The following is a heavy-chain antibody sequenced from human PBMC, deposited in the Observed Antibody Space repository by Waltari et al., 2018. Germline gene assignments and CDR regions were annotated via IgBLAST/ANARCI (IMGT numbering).Heavy chain of an antibody. J-gene: IGHJ5*02. Sequence: EVQLVESGGGLLQPGESLRLCCSASGFTLSRHSMNLVRQHPGKGLECVASISTSSIYIYYADAVKGRFTISRDNARKSLFLEMNTLRTDDTAIYYCARGGSNSGSGSDNWFDPWGQGTLVTVSS. CDR3: ARGGSNSGSGSDNWFDP. CDR1: GFTLSRHS. V-gene: IGHV3-21*02. CDR2: ISTSSIYI. D-gene: IGHD3-10*01.